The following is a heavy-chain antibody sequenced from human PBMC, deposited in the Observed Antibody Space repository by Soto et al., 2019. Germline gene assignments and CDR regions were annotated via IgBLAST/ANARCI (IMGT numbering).Heavy chain of an antibody. V-gene: IGHV1-18*01. J-gene: IGHJ6*02. CDR3: AREGPRPYYYYGMDV. CDR2: ISGYNGNT. CDR1: GYTFSMSG. Sequence: QVQLVQSGAEVKKPGASVKVSCKSSGYTFSMSGISWVRQAPGQGLEWMGWISGYNGNTNYEQKFQDGVTMTTDTTTNTAYMELRSLRSDDTAVYYCAREGPRPYYYYGMDVWGQGTTVTVSS.